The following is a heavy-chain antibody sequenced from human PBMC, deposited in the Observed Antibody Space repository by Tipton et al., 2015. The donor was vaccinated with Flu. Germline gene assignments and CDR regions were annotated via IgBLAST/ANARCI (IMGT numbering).Heavy chain of an antibody. CDR2: IYTSGST. Sequence: TLSLTCTVSGASISSGNYFWSWIRQPAGKGLEWIGRIYTSGSTNYNPSLKSRVTISLDTSKNQFSLKPNSVTAADTAVYYCARMVVGTTNWFDPWGLGTLVTVSS. CDR1: GASISSGNYF. CDR3: ARMVVGTTNWFDP. V-gene: IGHV4-61*02. D-gene: IGHD1/OR15-1a*01. J-gene: IGHJ5*02.